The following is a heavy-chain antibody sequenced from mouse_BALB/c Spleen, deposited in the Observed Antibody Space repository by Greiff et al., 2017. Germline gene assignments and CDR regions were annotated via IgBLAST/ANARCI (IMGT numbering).Heavy chain of an antibody. CDR1: GFSLTGYG. Sequence: QVQLKESGPGLVAPSQSLSITCTVSGFSLTGYGVNWVRQPPGKGMEWLGMIWGDGSTDYNSALKSRLSISKDNSKSQVFLKMNSLQTDDTARYYCARDPGIYYDYDDGRPNYAMDYWGQGTSVTVSS. V-gene: IGHV2-6-7*01. CDR2: IWGDGST. J-gene: IGHJ4*01. CDR3: ARDPGIYYDYDDGRPNYAMDY. D-gene: IGHD2-4*01.